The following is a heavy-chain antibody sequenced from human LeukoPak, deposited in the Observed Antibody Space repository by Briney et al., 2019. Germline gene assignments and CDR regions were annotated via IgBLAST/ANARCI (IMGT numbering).Heavy chain of an antibody. Sequence: GASVKVSCKASGYTFSDYYIHWIRQAPGQGLEYMGWINPNSGGTNYADKFQDRVTMTRDTSTSTAYMELSRLTSDDTALYFCARGFDDSSGYWGRGTLVSVSS. CDR2: INPNSGGT. J-gene: IGHJ4*02. CDR3: ARGFDDSSGY. CDR1: GYTFSDYY. D-gene: IGHD3-9*01. V-gene: IGHV1-2*02.